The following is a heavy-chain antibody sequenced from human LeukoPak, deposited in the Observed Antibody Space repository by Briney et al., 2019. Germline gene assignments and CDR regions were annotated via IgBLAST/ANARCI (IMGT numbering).Heavy chain of an antibody. D-gene: IGHD1-26*01. V-gene: IGHV4-39*07. CDR1: GGSISSSSYY. Sequence: PSETLSLTCTVSGGSISSSSYYWGWIRQPPGKGLEWIGSIYYSGSTYYNPSLKSRVTISVDTSKNQFSLKLSSVTAADTAVYYCAVGNWFDPWGQGTLVTVSS. J-gene: IGHJ5*02. CDR3: AVGNWFDP. CDR2: IYYSGST.